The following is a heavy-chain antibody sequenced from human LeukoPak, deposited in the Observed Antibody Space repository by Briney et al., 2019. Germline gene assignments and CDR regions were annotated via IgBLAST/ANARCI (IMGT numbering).Heavy chain of an antibody. Sequence: ASVKVSCKASGYTFTSYGISWVRQAPGQGLEWMGWISAYNGNTNYAQKLQGRVTMTTDTSTSTAYMELSSLRSEDTAVYYCARGELGYCSGGSCYQAFDIWGQGTMVTVSS. V-gene: IGHV1-18*01. J-gene: IGHJ3*02. CDR2: ISAYNGNT. D-gene: IGHD2-15*01. CDR1: GYTFTSYG. CDR3: ARGELGYCSGGSCYQAFDI.